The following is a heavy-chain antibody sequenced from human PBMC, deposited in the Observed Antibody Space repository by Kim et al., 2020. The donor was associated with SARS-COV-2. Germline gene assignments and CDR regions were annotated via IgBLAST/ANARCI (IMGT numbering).Heavy chain of an antibody. D-gene: IGHD2-8*01. CDR1: GGSISSSSYY. CDR2: MYHSGST. V-gene: IGHV4-39*01. J-gene: IGHJ5*02. CDR3: AGQNVGGYCTHGVCRFDP. Sequence: SETLSLTCTVSGGSISSSSYYWGWIRQPPGKGLEWIGSMYHSGSTYYNPSLKSRVTMSVDTSKSQFSLKLSSVTATDTAMYYCAGQNVGGYCTHGVCRFDPWGQGTLVTVSS.